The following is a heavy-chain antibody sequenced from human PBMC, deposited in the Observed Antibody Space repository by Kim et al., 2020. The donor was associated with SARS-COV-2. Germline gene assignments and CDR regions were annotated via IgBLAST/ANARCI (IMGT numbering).Heavy chain of an antibody. CDR1: GYSFTSYW. CDR3: ARHGSGDTYYYYGMDV. Sequence: GESLKISCKGSGYSFTSYWIGWVRQMPGKGLEWMGIIYPGDSDTRYSPSFQGQVTISADKSISTAYLQWSSLKASDTAMYYCARHGSGDTYYYYGMDVWGQGTTVTVSS. CDR2: IYPGDSDT. V-gene: IGHV5-51*01. D-gene: IGHD4-17*01. J-gene: IGHJ6*02.